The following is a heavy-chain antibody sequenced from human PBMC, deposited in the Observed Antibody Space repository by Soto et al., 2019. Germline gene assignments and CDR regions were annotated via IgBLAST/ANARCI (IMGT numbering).Heavy chain of an antibody. J-gene: IGHJ6*02. CDR3: AKDLILVGATVDGMGV. D-gene: IGHD1-26*01. V-gene: IGHV3-30*18. CDR1: GFTFSSYG. CDR2: ISDEGCNK. Sequence: GGSLRLSCAASGFTFSSYGMHWVRQAPGKGQERVAVISDEGCNKYYADSVKGRFTISRDNSKNTLYLQMNSLRAEDTAVYYCAKDLILVGATVDGMGVWGQGTTVTVSS.